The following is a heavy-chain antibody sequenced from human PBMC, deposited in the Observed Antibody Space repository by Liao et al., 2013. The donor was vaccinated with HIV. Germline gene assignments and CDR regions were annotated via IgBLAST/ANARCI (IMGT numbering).Heavy chain of an antibody. CDR2: FYHSGTT. V-gene: IGHV4-30-2*01. Sequence: QLQLQESGSGLVKPSQTLSLTCTVSGASLSYGGYSWSWIRQTPGKGLEWIGYFYHSGTTYYNPSLKSRVSISVDRSRNQFSLRLSSVTAADTAVYFCARGLFIIVPAAYFDYWGQGTLVTVSS. J-gene: IGHJ4*02. CDR1: GASLSYGGYS. CDR3: ARGLFIIVPAAYFDY. D-gene: IGHD2-2*01.